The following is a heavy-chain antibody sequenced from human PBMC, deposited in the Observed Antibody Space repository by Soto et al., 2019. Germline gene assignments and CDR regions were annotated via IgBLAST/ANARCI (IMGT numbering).Heavy chain of an antibody. CDR1: GGSISNYY. D-gene: IGHD3-16*01. CDR3: ASGGNWFDP. V-gene: IGHV4-59*01. Sequence: SETLSLTCNVSGGSISNYYWTWVRQSPEKGLEWIGYMYYNGNINYNPSLKSRVTISIDTSKNQFSLTLKSVTAADTAVYYCASGGNWFDPRGQGVLVTVSS. CDR2: MYYNGNI. J-gene: IGHJ5*02.